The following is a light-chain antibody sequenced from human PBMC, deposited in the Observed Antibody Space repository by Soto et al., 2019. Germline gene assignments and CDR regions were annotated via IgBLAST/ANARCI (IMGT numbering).Light chain of an antibody. CDR1: STDFDGYDY. CDR3: SSYTSSAPFYV. CDR2: DVN. J-gene: IGLJ1*01. V-gene: IGLV2-14*03. Sequence: QSVLTQPASVSGSPGQSITISCTGASTDFDGYDYVSWYQQHPGQAPKLMIYDVNNRPSGVSYRFSGSKSGDTASLTISGLQAEDDADYCCSSYTSSAPFYVFGTGTKVTVL.